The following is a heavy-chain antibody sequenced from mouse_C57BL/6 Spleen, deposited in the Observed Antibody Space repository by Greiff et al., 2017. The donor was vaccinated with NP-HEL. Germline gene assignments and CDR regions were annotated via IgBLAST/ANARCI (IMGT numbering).Heavy chain of an antibody. J-gene: IGHJ4*01. Sequence: QVQLQQSGPELVKPGASVKISCKASGYAFSSSWMNWVKQRPGKGLEWIGRIYPGDGDTNYNGKFKGKATLTADKSSSTAYMQLSSLTSEDSAVYFWARDLRDYAMDYWGQGTSVTVSS. CDR2: IYPGDGDT. CDR3: ARDLRDYAMDY. V-gene: IGHV1-82*01. CDR1: GYAFSSSW.